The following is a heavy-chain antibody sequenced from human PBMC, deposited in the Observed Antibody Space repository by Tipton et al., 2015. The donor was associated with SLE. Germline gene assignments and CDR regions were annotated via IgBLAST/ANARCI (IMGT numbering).Heavy chain of an antibody. CDR1: GFTFSNFA. V-gene: IGHV3-30*04. J-gene: IGHJ1*01. Sequence: SLRLSCAASGFTFSNFAMHWVRQAPGKGLQWVAAISHDGTNKYASDYVKGRFTISRDNSKNTLYLQMNSLGTEDTALYYCARDRLSAAGEMYFQYWGQGTLVTVSS. CDR3: ARDRLSAAGEMYFQY. CDR2: ISHDGTNK. D-gene: IGHD6-13*01.